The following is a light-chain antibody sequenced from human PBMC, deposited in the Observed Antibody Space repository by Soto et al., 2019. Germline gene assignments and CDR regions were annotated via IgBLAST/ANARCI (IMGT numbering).Light chain of an antibody. CDR1: QSIRSY. V-gene: IGKV1-39*01. CDR2: AAS. Sequence: DIRMTQSPSSLSASVGDRVTITCRASQSIRSYLNWSQQKPGKAPKLLIYAASSLQSGVTSRFSGSGSGTDFTLTISSLQPEDFATYYCQQSYSTPDTFGQGTKLEIK. CDR3: QQSYSTPDT. J-gene: IGKJ2*01.